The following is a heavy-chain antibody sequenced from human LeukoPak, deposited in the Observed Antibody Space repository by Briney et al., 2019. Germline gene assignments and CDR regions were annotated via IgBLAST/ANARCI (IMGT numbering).Heavy chain of an antibody. D-gene: IGHD2-2*01. V-gene: IGHV4-4*09. CDR3: ARRSCSSTSCPHRNVIVI. CDR1: GGSIIGYY. CDR2: IYTSGST. Sequence: SETLSLTCTVSGGSIIGYYWTWIRQPPGKGLEWIGYIYTSGSTNYNPSLKSRVTISVDMSKNQFSLQLSSVTAADTAVYYCARRSCSSTSCPHRNVIVIWGEGTMVTVSS. J-gene: IGHJ3*02.